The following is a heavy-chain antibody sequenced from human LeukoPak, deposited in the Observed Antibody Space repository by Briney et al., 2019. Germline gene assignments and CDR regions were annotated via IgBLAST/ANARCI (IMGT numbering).Heavy chain of an antibody. CDR1: GYTFTSYD. J-gene: IGHJ4*02. CDR2: MNPNSGNT. CDR3: ARTFRRSIG. Sequence: ASVKASCKTSGYTFTSYDINWVRQATGQGLEWMGYMNPNSGNTGYAQKFQGRITMTRDTSISTAYMELSSLRSEDTAMYYCARTFRRSIGWGQGTLVTVSS. V-gene: IGHV1-8*01. D-gene: IGHD2-15*01.